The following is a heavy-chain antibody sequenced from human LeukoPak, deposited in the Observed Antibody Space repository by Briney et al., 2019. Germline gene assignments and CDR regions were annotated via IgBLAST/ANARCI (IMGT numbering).Heavy chain of an antibody. V-gene: IGHV3-7*01. J-gene: IGHJ5*02. Sequence: GGSLRLSRAASGFTFSSYWISWVRQAPGRGVEWVANIKQEGSEQYHVDSVKGRFTISRDNAKNSLYLQMNSLRADDTAVYYCARDLVVVPAAIGGWFDPWGQGTLVTVSS. D-gene: IGHD2-2*01. CDR2: IKQEGSEQ. CDR3: ARDLVVVPAAIGGWFDP. CDR1: GFTFSSYW.